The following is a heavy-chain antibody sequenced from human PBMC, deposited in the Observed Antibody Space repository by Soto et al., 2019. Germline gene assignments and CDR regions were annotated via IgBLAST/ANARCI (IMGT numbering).Heavy chain of an antibody. CDR3: ARGLGYCSSTSCRKPDWFDP. V-gene: IGHV4-59*06. J-gene: IGHJ5*02. CDR1: GGSISNYY. Sequence: NPSETLSLTCTISGGSISNYYWSWIRQHPGKGLEWIGYIYYSGSTYYNPSLKSRVTISVDTSKNQFSLKLSSVTAADTAVYYCARGLGYCSSTSCRKPDWFDPWGQGTLVTVSS. CDR2: IYYSGST. D-gene: IGHD2-2*01.